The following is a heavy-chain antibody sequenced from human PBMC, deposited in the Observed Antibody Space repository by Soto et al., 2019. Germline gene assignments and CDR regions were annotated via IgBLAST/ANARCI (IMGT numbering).Heavy chain of an antibody. V-gene: IGHV3-23*01. CDR2: ISGSGGST. CDR1: GFTFSSYA. Sequence: GGSLRLSCAASGFTFSSYAMSWVRQAPGKGLEGVSAISGSGGSTYYADSVKGRFTISRDNSKNTLYLQMNSLRAEDTAVYYCARGGITFGGENGESYYYYGMDVWGQGTTVTVS. J-gene: IGHJ6*02. CDR3: ARGGITFGGENGESYYYYGMDV. D-gene: IGHD3-16*01.